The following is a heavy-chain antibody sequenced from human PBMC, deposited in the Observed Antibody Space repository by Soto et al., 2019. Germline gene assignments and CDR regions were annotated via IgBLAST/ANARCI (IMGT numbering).Heavy chain of an antibody. CDR2: INPNSGGT. CDR3: ARDRGGSKTISRYFDY. CDR1: GYTFTGYY. Sequence: ASVTVSCKASGYTFTGYYMHWVRQAPGQGLEWMGWINPNSGGTNYAQKFQGRVTMTRDTSISTAYMELSRLRSDDTAVYYCARDRGGSKTISRYFDYCGQRTLVNAPQ. J-gene: IGHJ4*02. D-gene: IGHD2-15*01. V-gene: IGHV1-2*02.